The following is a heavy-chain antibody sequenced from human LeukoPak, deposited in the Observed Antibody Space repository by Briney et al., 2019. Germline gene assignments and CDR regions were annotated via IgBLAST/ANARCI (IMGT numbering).Heavy chain of an antibody. Sequence: GESLKISCKGSGYSFTSYWIGWVRQMPGKGLEWMGIIYPGDSDTRYSPSFQGQVTISADKSISTAYLQWSSLKASDTAMYYCARLISAYYYTSGSPSDYWGQGTLVTVSS. V-gene: IGHV5-51*01. CDR3: ARLISAYYYTSGSPSDY. D-gene: IGHD3-10*01. CDR2: IYPGDSDT. CDR1: GYSFTSYW. J-gene: IGHJ4*02.